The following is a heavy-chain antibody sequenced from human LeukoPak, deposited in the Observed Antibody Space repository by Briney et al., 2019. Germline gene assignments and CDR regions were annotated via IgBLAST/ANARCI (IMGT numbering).Heavy chain of an antibody. CDR2: IYTSGST. D-gene: IGHD3-22*01. CDR3: ARDDYYYDSSGYNSYNWFDP. Sequence: PSETLSLTCAVYGGSFSGYYWSWIRQPAGKGLEWIGRIYTSGSTNYNPSLKSRVTISVDTSKNQFSLKLSSVTAADTAVYYCARDDYYYDSSGYNSYNWFDPWGQGTLVTVSS. J-gene: IGHJ5*02. V-gene: IGHV4-4*07. CDR1: GGSFSGYY.